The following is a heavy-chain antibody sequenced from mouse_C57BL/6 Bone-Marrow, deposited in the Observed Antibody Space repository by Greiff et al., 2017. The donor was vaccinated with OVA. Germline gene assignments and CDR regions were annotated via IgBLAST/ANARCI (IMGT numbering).Heavy chain of an antibody. CDR2: IDTENGDT. D-gene: IGHD2-4*01. CDR3: TTGDYDWFAY. CDR1: GFNIKDDY. Sequence: VQLQQSGAELVRPGASVKLSCTASGFNIKDDYMHWVKQRPEQGLEWIGWIDTENGDTEYASKFQGKATITADTSSNTAYLQLSSLTSEDTAVYYCTTGDYDWFAYWGQGTLVTVSA. J-gene: IGHJ3*01. V-gene: IGHV14-4*01.